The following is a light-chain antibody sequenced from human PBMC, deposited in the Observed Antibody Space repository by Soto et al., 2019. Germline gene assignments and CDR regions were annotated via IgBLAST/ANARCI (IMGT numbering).Light chain of an antibody. CDR1: QSVGNY. CDR3: QQRTNWPVT. J-gene: IGKJ4*01. Sequence: EIVLTQSPATLSLSPGERATLSCRASQSVGNYLVWYQQKPGQAPRLIISDASNRATGIPGRFSGSGSGTDFTLTISSLEPEDFAVYYCQQRTNWPVTVGGGTKVEIK. V-gene: IGKV3-11*01. CDR2: DAS.